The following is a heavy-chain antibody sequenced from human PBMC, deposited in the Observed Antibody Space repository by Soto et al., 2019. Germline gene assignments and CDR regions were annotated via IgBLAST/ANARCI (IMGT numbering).Heavy chain of an antibody. CDR2: ISYDGSNK. V-gene: IGHV3-30*03. J-gene: IGHJ6*02. Sequence: PGGSLRLSCAASGFTFSSYGMHWVRQAPGKGLEWVAVISYDGSNKYYADSVKGRFTISRDNSKNTLYLQMNSLRAEDTAVYYCARQYSSSLAYYYGMGVWGQGTTVTVSS. CDR3: ARQYSSSLAYYYGMGV. D-gene: IGHD6-6*01. CDR1: GFTFSSYG.